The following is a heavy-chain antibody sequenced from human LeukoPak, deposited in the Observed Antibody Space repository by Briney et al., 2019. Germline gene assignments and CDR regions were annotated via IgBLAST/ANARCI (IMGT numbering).Heavy chain of an antibody. CDR3: ARVGFDILTGYYSYFDY. V-gene: IGHV4-59*01. CDR2: IYYSGGT. CDR1: GGSISSYY. J-gene: IGHJ4*02. Sequence: SETLSLTCTVSGGSISSYYWSCIRQPPGKGLEWGGYIYYSGGTNYNPSLKSRVTISVDTSKNQFSLKLSSVTAADTAVYYCARVGFDILTGYYSYFDYWGQGTLVTVSS. D-gene: IGHD3-9*01.